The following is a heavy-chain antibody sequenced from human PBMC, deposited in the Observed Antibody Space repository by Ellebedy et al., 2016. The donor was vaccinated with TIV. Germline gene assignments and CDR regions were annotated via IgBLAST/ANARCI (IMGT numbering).Heavy chain of an antibody. CDR2: ISNSGTTI. Sequence: GGSLRLXXAASGFTFSDYYMTWIRQAPGKGLEWLSYISNSGTTIYYADSVQGRFTISRDNGKNTLYLQMNSLKSEDTAVYYCTADLNGGNPCFDYWGQGTLVTVSS. CDR3: TADLNGGNPCFDY. J-gene: IGHJ4*02. D-gene: IGHD4-23*01. V-gene: IGHV3-11*01. CDR1: GFTFSDYY.